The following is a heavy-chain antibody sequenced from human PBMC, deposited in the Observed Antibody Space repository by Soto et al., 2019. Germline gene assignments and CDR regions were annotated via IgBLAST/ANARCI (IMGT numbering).Heavy chain of an antibody. Sequence: GGSLRLSCAASGFTFSSYAMHWVRQAPGKGLEWVAVISYDGSNKYYADSVKGRFTTSRDNSKNTLYLQMNSLRAEDTAVYYCARDSVACSGGSCCEIYFCGMVVWGKGTTLTV. D-gene: IGHD2-15*01. J-gene: IGHJ6*04. CDR3: ARDSVACSGGSCCEIYFCGMVV. CDR2: ISYDGSNK. V-gene: IGHV3-30-3*01. CDR1: GFTFSSYA.